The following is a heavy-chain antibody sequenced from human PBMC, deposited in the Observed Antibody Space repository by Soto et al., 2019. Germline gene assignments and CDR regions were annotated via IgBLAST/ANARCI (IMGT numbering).Heavy chain of an antibody. J-gene: IGHJ6*03. CDR2: ISGSGGST. Sequence: EVQLLESGGGLVQPGGSLRLSCAASGFTFSSYAMSWVRQAPGKGLEWVSAISGSGGSTYYADSVKGRFTISRDNSKKTLYMQMNILRAEDTAVYYCAKAGGSSWYYYYYYMDVWGKGTTVTVSS. CDR1: GFTFSSYA. V-gene: IGHV3-23*01. D-gene: IGHD6-13*01. CDR3: AKAGGSSWYYYYYYMDV.